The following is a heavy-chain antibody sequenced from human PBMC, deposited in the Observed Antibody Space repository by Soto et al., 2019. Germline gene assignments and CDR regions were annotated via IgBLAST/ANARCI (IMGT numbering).Heavy chain of an antibody. V-gene: IGHV1-69*01. CDR2: IIPIFGTA. CDR3: AIIKTGLGGHIVVVVAGTLEENWFDP. CDR1: GGTFSSYA. J-gene: IGHJ5*02. Sequence: QVQLVQSGAEVKKPGSSVKVSCKASGGTFSSYAISWVRQAPGQGLEWMGGIIPIFGTANYAQKFQGRVTITADESTSTAYKKLRSLSSEDTAVYYCAIIKTGLGGHIVVVVAGTLEENWFDPWGQGTLVNVSS. D-gene: IGHD2-15*01.